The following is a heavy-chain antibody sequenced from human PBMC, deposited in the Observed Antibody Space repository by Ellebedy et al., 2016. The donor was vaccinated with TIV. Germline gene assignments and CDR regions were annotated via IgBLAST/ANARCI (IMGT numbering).Heavy chain of an antibody. V-gene: IGHV7-4-1*02. J-gene: IGHJ4*02. Sequence: AASVKVSCKASGYTFTSHVITWVRQAPGQGLEWMGWINANTGSPTYAQGFTGRFVFSLDTSVTTAYLHISSLKPEDTAVYYCARDARLSSALGYWGQGTLVTVSS. D-gene: IGHD6-19*01. CDR3: ARDARLSSALGY. CDR2: INANTGSP. CDR1: GYTFTSHV.